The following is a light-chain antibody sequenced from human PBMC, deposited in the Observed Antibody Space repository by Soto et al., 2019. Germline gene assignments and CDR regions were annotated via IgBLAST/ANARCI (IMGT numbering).Light chain of an antibody. CDR3: QRYNDAST. CDR2: AAS. Sequence: DIQMTQSPSSLSASVGDRVTITCRARQGISNYLAWYQQKPGKVPKLLIYAASTLQFGVPSRFSGSGSGTDFTLTISSLQPEDVAAYYCQRYNDASTFGQGNRVEI. V-gene: IGKV1-27*01. CDR1: QGISNY. J-gene: IGKJ1*01.